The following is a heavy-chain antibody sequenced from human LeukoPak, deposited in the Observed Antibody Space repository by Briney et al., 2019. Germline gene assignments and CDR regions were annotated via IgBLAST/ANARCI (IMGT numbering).Heavy chain of an antibody. CDR2: ISYTGTI. V-gene: IGHV3-48*01. CDR1: GFTFSSYS. CDR3: TRDPRALDY. Sequence: GGSLRLSCAASGFTFSSYSMNWVRQAPGKGLEWVSYISYTGTIYYADSVKGRFTISRDNAKNSLYLHMNGLRAEDTAVYYCTRDPRALDYWGQGTLVTVSS. J-gene: IGHJ4*02.